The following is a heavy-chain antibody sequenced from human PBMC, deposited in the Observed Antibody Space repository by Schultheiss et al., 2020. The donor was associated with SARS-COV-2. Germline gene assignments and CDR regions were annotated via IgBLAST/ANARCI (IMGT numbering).Heavy chain of an antibody. CDR2: IFSNDDK. CDR1: GFSLSTSGMC. V-gene: IGHV2-26*01. CDR3: ARIVGGYYGWFDP. J-gene: IGHJ5*02. Sequence: SGPTLVKPTQTLTLTCTFSGFSLSTSGMCVSWIRQPPGKALEWLAHIFSNDDKSYSTSLKSRLTISKDTSKSQVVLTMTNMDPVDTATYYCARIVGGYYGWFDPWGQGTLVTVSS. D-gene: IGHD3-3*01.